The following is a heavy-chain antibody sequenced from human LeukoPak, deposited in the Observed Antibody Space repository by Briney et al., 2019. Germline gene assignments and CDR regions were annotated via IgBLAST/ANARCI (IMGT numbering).Heavy chain of an antibody. CDR2: ISGFNGAT. Sequence: ASVRLSCKASGYTFTIYGISWVRQAPGQGLEWMGWISGFNGATNYAQKFQGRVTMTIDTSTNTTYMDLRTVTSDDTAIYYCARALPGAATAHNWFDPWGQGTLVTVSS. V-gene: IGHV1-18*01. D-gene: IGHD6-13*01. CDR3: ARALPGAATAHNWFDP. CDR1: GYTFTIYG. J-gene: IGHJ5*02.